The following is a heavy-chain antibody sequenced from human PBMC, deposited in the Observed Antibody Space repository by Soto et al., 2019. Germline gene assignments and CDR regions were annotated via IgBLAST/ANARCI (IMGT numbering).Heavy chain of an antibody. D-gene: IGHD2-2*01. J-gene: IGHJ6*02. CDR2: INHSGST. V-gene: IGHV4-34*01. CDR1: GGSFSGYY. CDR3: ARGVKYQLLSYYYYYGMDV. Sequence: SETLSLTCAVYGGSFSGYYWSWIRQPPGKGLEWIGEINHSGSTNYNPSLKSRVTISVDTSKNQFSLKLSSVTAADTAVYYCARGVKYQLLSYYYYYGMDVWGQGTTVTVSS.